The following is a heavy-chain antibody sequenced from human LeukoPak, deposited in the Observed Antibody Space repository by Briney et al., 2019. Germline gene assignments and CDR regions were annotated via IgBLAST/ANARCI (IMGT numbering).Heavy chain of an antibody. D-gene: IGHD1-14*01. CDR3: ARHRADRAAFDI. V-gene: IGHV4-39*07. Sequence: TSETLSLTCTVSGGSISSSSYYWGWIRQPPGKGLEWIGSIYYSGSTYYNPSLKSRVTISVDTSKNQFSLKLSSVTAADTAVYYCARHRADRAAFDIWGQGTMVTVSS. CDR1: GGSISSSSYY. CDR2: IYYSGST. J-gene: IGHJ3*02.